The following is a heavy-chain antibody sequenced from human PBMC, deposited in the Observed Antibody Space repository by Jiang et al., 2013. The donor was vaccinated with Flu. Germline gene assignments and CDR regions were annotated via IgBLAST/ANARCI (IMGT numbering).Heavy chain of an antibody. CDR3: ARDAGGDNEEDVRSRFDT. D-gene: IGHD2-21*02. V-gene: IGHV1-69*01. Sequence: SGAEVKKPGSSVKVSCKASGHTFNNYAINWVRQTPRPGLEWLGGIIPLFGTSHYAPRFQGRVTITADESTDTVYMELSSLGSEDTAVYFCARDAGGDNEEDVRSRFDTWGQGTLVTVSS. CDR1: GHTFNNYA. J-gene: IGHJ5*02. CDR2: IIPLFGTS.